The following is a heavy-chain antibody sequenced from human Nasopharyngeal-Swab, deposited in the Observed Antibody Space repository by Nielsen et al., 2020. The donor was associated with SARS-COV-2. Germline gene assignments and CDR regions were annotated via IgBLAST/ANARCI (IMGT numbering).Heavy chain of an antibody. J-gene: IGHJ3*01. V-gene: IGHV2-5*02. CDR3: ARRRPTSDAFDV. CDR2: IYWDDDK. CDR1: GFALTTRGVG. Sequence: SGPTLVKPTQTPTLTCSFSGFALTTRGVGVGWIRQHTGKALEWLALIYWDDDKRYSPSLKSRLTITKDTSKSQVVLTMSNMDPVDTGTYYCARRRPTSDAFDVWGQGTMVTVSS.